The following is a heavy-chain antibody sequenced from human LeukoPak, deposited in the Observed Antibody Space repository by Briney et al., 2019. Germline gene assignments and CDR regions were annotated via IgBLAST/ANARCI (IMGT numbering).Heavy chain of an antibody. CDR1: GYTFTSYG. J-gene: IGHJ4*02. Sequence: ASVKVSCKASGYTFTSYGISWVRQAPGQGLEWMGWISGYNGNTNYAQNLQGRVTMTTDTSTSTVYMELRGLRSEDTAVYYCAYSSGSYWGQGTLVTVSS. V-gene: IGHV1-18*01. CDR2: ISGYNGNT. D-gene: IGHD6-19*01. CDR3: AYSSGSY.